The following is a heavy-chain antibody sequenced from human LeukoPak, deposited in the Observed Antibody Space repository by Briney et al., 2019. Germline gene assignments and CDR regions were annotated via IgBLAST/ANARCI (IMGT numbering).Heavy chain of an antibody. CDR3: AKDRHGYYQPVDH. J-gene: IGHJ4*02. CDR2: VSGSGSNT. CDR1: GFAFSSHA. V-gene: IGHV3-23*01. D-gene: IGHD3-22*01. Sequence: GGSLRLSCAASGFAFSSHAMNWVRQAPGKGLEWVSSVSGSGSNTYYTDSVKGRFTISRDNSKNTLYLQMNSLTAEDTALYYCAKDRHGYYQPVDHWGQGTLVTVSS.